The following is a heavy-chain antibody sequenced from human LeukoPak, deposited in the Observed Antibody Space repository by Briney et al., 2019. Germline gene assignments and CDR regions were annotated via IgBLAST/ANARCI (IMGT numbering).Heavy chain of an antibody. V-gene: IGHV3-11*04. D-gene: IGHD3-10*02. CDR2: VSSGSSTI. Sequence: GGSLRLSCAASGFTFSDYYMSWIRQAPGKGLEWVSYVSSGSSTIYYADSVKGRFTVSRDNGKRSLYLHMNSLRDEDTAVYYCAELGITMIGGVWGKGTTVTISS. J-gene: IGHJ6*04. CDR3: AELGITMIGGV. CDR1: GFTFSDYY.